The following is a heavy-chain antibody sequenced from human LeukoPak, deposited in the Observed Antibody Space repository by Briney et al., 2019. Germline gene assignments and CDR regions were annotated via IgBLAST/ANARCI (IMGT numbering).Heavy chain of an antibody. CDR1: GLTFDDYG. Sequence: GGSLRLSCAASGLTFDDYGMSWVRQAPGKGLEWVSGINWNGGSTGYADSVKGRFTISRDNAKNSLYLQMNSLRAEDTALYHCARVVFIDWFDPWGQGTLVTVSS. CDR2: INWNGGST. V-gene: IGHV3-20*01. D-gene: IGHD2-15*01. CDR3: ARVVFIDWFDP. J-gene: IGHJ5*02.